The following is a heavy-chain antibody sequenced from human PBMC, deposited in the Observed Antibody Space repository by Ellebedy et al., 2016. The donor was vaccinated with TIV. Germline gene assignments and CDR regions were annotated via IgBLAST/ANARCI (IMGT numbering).Heavy chain of an antibody. Sequence: GESLKISCKASGYSFTNYWIGWVRQMPGKGLEWMGIIYPDDSDTRYSPSFQGQVTISADESTSPAYLQWSSLKASDTAMYYCSRRAGGGRQDFQDWGQGTLFTVSS. CDR3: SRRAGGGRQDFQD. V-gene: IGHV5-51*01. CDR1: GYSFTNYW. J-gene: IGHJ1*01. D-gene: IGHD2-15*01. CDR2: IYPDDSDT.